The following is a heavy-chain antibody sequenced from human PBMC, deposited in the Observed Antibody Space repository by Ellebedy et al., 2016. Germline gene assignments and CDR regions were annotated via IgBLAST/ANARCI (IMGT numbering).Heavy chain of an antibody. V-gene: IGHV3-21*06. J-gene: IGHJ4*02. CDR2: IDFSGTGT. CDR3: ARDGSEWSRDY. Sequence: GGSLRLXXAASGFTFSIAGMTWVRQAPGKGLEWVATIDFSGTGTYYGDSVKGRFIISRDNTKNSLFLQMNSLGVEDTAVYYCARDGSEWSRDYWGQGTLVTVSS. D-gene: IGHD3-3*01. CDR1: GFTFSIAG.